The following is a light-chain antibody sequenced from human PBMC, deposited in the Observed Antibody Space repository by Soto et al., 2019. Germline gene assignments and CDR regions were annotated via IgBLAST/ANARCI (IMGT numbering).Light chain of an antibody. CDR2: GAS. Sequence: EIVLTQSPGTLSLSPGERATLSCRASQSVSSNYLAWYQRKPGQAPRLLIYGASSRATDIPKRFSGSGSGTDFTVTITRLEPEDFAVYFCQQYGGSPPTFGQGTKVEIK. V-gene: IGKV3-20*01. CDR3: QQYGGSPPT. CDR1: QSVSSNY. J-gene: IGKJ1*01.